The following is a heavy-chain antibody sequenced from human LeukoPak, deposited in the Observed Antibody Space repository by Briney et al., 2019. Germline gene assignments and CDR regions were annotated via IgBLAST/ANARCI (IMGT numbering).Heavy chain of an antibody. CDR3: ARDDSNGIDY. CDR2: ISSDGGST. D-gene: IGHD6-19*01. J-gene: IGHJ4*02. V-gene: IGHV3-74*01. CDR1: EFTFSYYW. Sequence: GGSLRLSCAASEFTFSYYWMYWVRPGPGQGLVSVSRISSDGGSTTYADSVKGRFTISRDNAKNTLYLQMHSLRVEDTGIYYCARDDSNGIDYWGQGTLVTVSS.